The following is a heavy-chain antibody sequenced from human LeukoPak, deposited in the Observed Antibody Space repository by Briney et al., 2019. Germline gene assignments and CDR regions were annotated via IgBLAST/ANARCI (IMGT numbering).Heavy chain of an antibody. Sequence: GGSLRLSCAVSGITLSNYGMSWVRQAPGKWLEWVPGISDSGGSTNYADSVKGRFTISRDNPKNTLYLQMNSLRAEDTAVYFCAKRGVVIRVILVGFHKEAYYFDSWGQGALVTVSS. CDR2: ISDSGGST. V-gene: IGHV3-23*01. CDR3: AKRGVVIRVILVGFHKEAYYFDS. CDR1: GITLSNYG. D-gene: IGHD3-22*01. J-gene: IGHJ4*02.